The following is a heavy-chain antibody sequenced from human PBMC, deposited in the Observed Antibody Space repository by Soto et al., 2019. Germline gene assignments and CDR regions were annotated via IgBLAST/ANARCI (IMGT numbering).Heavy chain of an antibody. Sequence: QVQLQASGPGLVKPSQTLSLTCTVSGGSISSDDYYCGWIRQPPGTGLELIGDIHDTATTSFIPSLKVRLTLSVATSNHQFSLTLWSVTATDTAVYFCASQYYDFSSDALDFWGQGILVTVSS. V-gene: IGHV4-30-4*01. CDR3: ASQYYDFSSDALDF. J-gene: IGHJ4*02. CDR1: GGSISSDDYY. CDR2: IHDTATT. D-gene: IGHD3-3*01.